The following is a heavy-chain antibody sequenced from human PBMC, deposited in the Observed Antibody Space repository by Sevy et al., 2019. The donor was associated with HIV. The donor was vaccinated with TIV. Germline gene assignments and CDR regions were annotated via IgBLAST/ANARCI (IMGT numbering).Heavy chain of an antibody. D-gene: IGHD2-2*01. CDR1: GFTFSSYG. Sequence: GGSLRLSCAASGFTFSSYGMHWVRQAPGKGLEWVAVISYDGSNKYCADSVKGRFTISRDNSKNTLYLQMNSLRAEDTAVYYCAKGAVLAAMYYYYYGMDVWGQGTTVTVSS. CDR2: ISYDGSNK. V-gene: IGHV3-30*18. CDR3: AKGAVLAAMYYYYYGMDV. J-gene: IGHJ6*02.